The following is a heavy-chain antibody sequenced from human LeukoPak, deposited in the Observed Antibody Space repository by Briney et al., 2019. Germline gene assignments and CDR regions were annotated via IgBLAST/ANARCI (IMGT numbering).Heavy chain of an antibody. CDR1: GASFSDYY. CDR2: IYNTGSP. Sequence: SETLSLTCTVSGASFSDYYWSWIRQPPGKGLEWIGNIYNTGSPNYNPSLKSRVTMAVDTSKNQFSLKVTSVTVADTAVYYCARRSYHLLYCYYYYYMDVWGKGTPVTVSS. V-gene: IGHV4-59*12. J-gene: IGHJ6*03. D-gene: IGHD2-2*01. CDR3: ARRSYHLLYCYYYYYMDV.